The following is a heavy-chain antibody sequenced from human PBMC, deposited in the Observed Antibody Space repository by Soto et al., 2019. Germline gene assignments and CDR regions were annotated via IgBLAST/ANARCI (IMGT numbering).Heavy chain of an antibody. CDR3: ARGVALQCFGGSQTVSNYCGMDV. CDR1: GFTFSNYA. V-gene: IGHV3-23*01. J-gene: IGHJ6*02. D-gene: IGHD3-10*01. Sequence: EVQLLESGGDLVQPGGSLRLSCTGSGFTFSNYAMNWVRQAPGKGLEWVSSISRSGTNAYYADTVKGRFTISRDNSKDKLFLQLNSLRPEDTAMYYFARGVALQCFGGSQTVSNYCGMDVWGQGTTVTVSS. CDR2: ISRSGTNA.